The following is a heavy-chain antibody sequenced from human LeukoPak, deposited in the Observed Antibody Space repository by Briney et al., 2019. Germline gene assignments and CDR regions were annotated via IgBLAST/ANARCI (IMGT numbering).Heavy chain of an antibody. V-gene: IGHV1-2*02. Sequence: ASVKVSCKASGYTFTGYYMHWVRQAPGQGLEWMGWINPNSGGTNYAQKFQGRVTMTRNTSISTAYMELSSLRSEDTAVYYCARIVPALFFGFDPWGQGTLVPVSS. CDR3: ARIVPALFFGFDP. CDR1: GYTFTGYY. J-gene: IGHJ5*02. D-gene: IGHD2-2*01. CDR2: INPNSGGT.